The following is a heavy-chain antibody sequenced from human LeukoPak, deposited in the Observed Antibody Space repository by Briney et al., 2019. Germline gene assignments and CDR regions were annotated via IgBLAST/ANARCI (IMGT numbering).Heavy chain of an antibody. D-gene: IGHD3-10*01. CDR3: ARGAHYYGSGS. Sequence: PGGSLRLSCAASGFTSSSYWMSWVRQAPGKGLEWVANIKQDGSEKYYVDSVKGRFTISRDNAKNSLYLQMNSLRAEDTAVYYCARGAHYYGSGSWGQGTLVTVSS. V-gene: IGHV3-7*01. J-gene: IGHJ4*02. CDR2: IKQDGSEK. CDR1: GFTSSSYW.